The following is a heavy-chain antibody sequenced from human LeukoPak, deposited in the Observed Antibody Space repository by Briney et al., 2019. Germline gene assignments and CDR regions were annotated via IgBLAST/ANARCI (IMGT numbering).Heavy chain of an antibody. CDR3: AKGDFTLEGEDY. Sequence: GGFLRLSCAASGFTFSSYAMSWVRQAPGKGLEWVSAISGSGGSTYYAGSVKGRFTISRDNSKNTLYLQMNSLRAEDTAVYYCAKGDFTLEGEDYWGQGTLVTVSS. D-gene: IGHD3-16*01. J-gene: IGHJ4*02. CDR2: ISGSGGST. CDR1: GFTFSSYA. V-gene: IGHV3-23*01.